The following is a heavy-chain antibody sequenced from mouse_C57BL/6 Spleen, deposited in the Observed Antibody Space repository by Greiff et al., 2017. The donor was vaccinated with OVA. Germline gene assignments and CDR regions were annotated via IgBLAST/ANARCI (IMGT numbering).Heavy chain of an antibody. CDR3: AFCYGYAWFAY. CDR1: GYTFTSYW. J-gene: IGHJ3*01. Sequence: QVQLQQPGAELVKPGASVKLSCKASGYTFTSYWMQWVKQRPGQGLEWIGEIDPSDSYTNYNQKFKGKATLTVDTSSSTAYMQLSSLTSEDSAVYYCAFCYGYAWFAYWGQGTLVTVSA. CDR2: IDPSDSYT. V-gene: IGHV1-50*01. D-gene: IGHD2-2*01.